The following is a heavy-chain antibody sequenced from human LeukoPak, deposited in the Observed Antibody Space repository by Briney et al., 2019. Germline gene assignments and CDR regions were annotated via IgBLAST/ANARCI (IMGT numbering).Heavy chain of an antibody. CDR1: GDSINTKSYY. CDR2: IYYSGNT. D-gene: IGHD5-18*01. CDR3: ARHSYGTFDY. J-gene: IGHJ4*02. V-gene: IGHV4-39*01. Sequence: SETLSLTCTVSGDSINTKSYYWGWIRQPPGKGLEWIGSIYYSGNTYYNPSLKSRVTLSIDTSKNQFSLRPSSVTAADTAVYYCARHSYGTFDYWGQGTLVTVSS.